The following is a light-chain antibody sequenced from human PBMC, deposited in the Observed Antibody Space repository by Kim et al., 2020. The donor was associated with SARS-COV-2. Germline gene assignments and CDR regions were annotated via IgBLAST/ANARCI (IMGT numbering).Light chain of an antibody. J-gene: IGKJ1*01. CDR3: QQSYSTPAT. CDR1: QSISSY. V-gene: IGKV1-39*01. CDR2: AAS. Sequence: ASVGDRVTITCRASQSISSYLDWYQQKPGKAPKLLIYAASSLQSGVPSRFSGSGSGTDFTLTISSLQPEDFATYYCQQSYSTPATFGQGTKVDIK.